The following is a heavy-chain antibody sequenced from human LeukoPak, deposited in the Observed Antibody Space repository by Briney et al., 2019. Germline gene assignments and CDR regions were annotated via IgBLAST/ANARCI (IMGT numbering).Heavy chain of an antibody. CDR1: GYTFTGYY. D-gene: IGHD3-10*02. CDR2: INPSGGST. Sequence: PGGSLRLSCAAPGYTFTGYYMHWVRQAPGQGLEWMGIINPSGGSTSYAQKFQGRVTMTRDMSTSTVYMELSSLRSEDTAVYYCARVVSRFGHNWFDPWGQGTLVTVSS. CDR3: ARVVSRFGHNWFDP. J-gene: IGHJ5*02. V-gene: IGHV1-46*01.